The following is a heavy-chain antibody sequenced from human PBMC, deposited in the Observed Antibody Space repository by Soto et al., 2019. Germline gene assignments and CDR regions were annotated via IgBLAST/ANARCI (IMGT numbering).Heavy chain of an antibody. CDR2: IYYSGST. Sequence: QVQLQESGPGLVKPSETLSLTCTVSGGSISSYYWSWIRQPPGKGLEWIGYIYYSGSTNYNPSLKSRVTISEDPSKNQYSLKLSSVTAADTAVYYCARYGRGGYLHYWGQGTLVTVSS. J-gene: IGHJ4*02. CDR1: GGSISSYY. CDR3: ARYGRGGYLHY. D-gene: IGHD2-15*01. V-gene: IGHV4-59*01.